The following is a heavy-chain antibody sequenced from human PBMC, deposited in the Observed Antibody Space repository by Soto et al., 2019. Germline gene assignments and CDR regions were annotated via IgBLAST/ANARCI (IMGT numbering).Heavy chain of an antibody. D-gene: IGHD3-3*01. CDR1: GGSISSGGYY. Sequence: TLSLPCTVSGGSISSGGYYWSWIRQHPGKGLEWIGYIYYSGSTYYNPSLKSRVTISVDTSKNQFSLKLSSVTAADTAVHYCERNVDFWSGYYDYWGQGTLVTVSS. J-gene: IGHJ4*02. CDR2: IYYSGST. V-gene: IGHV4-31*03. CDR3: ERNVDFWSGYYDY.